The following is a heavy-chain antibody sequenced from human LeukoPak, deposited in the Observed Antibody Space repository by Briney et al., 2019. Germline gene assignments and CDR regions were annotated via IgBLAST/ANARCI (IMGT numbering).Heavy chain of an antibody. D-gene: IGHD2-2*01. CDR3: ARDWTDIVVVPAAMRYYYYMDV. CDR1: GYTFTGYY. V-gene: IGHV1-46*01. Sequence: GASVKVSCKASGYTFTGYYMHWVRQAPGQGLEWMGIINPSGGSTNYAQKFQGRVTMTRDTSTSTVYMEMSSLRSEDTAVYYCARDWTDIVVVPAAMRYYYYMDVWGKGTTVTVSS. J-gene: IGHJ6*03. CDR2: INPSGGST.